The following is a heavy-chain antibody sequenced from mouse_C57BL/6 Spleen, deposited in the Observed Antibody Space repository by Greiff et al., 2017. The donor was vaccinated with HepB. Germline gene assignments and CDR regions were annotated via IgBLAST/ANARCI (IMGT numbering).Heavy chain of an antibody. V-gene: IGHV10-1*01. CDR1: GFSFNTYA. J-gene: IGHJ4*01. CDR3: VRHEGSGYVDYAMDY. Sequence: EVKVIESGGGLVQPKGSLKLSCAASGFSFNTYAMNWVRQAPGKGLEWVARIRSKSNNYATYYADSVKDRFTISRDDSESMLYLQMNNLKTEDTAMYYCVRHEGSGYVDYAMDYWGQGTSVTVSS. D-gene: IGHD3-2*02. CDR2: IRSKSNNYAT.